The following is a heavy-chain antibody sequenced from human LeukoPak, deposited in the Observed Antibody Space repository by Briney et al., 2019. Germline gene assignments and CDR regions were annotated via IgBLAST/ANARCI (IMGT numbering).Heavy chain of an antibody. D-gene: IGHD3-10*01. CDR2: IYYSGST. J-gene: IGHJ4*02. CDR1: VGSISSGDYY. Sequence: SETLSLTCTVSVGSISSGDYYWSWIRQPPGKGLEWIGYIYYSGSTYYNPSLKSRVTISVDTSKNQFSLKLSSVTAADTAVYYCARGVLLWFGELFDYWGQGTLVTVPS. V-gene: IGHV4-30-4*01. CDR3: ARGVLLWFGELFDY.